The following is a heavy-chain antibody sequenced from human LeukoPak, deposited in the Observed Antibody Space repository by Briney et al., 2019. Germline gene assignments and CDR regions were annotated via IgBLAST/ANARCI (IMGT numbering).Heavy chain of an antibody. D-gene: IGHD1-26*01. CDR1: GFTFSSYE. Sequence: GGSLRLSCAASGFTFSSYEMDWVRQAPGKGLEWVSYISSSGSTIYYADPVKGRFTISRDNAKNSLYLQMNSLRAEDTAVYYCARETRLSGSNVLDYWGQGTLATVSS. CDR2: ISSSGSTI. J-gene: IGHJ4*02. CDR3: ARETRLSGSNVLDY. V-gene: IGHV3-48*03.